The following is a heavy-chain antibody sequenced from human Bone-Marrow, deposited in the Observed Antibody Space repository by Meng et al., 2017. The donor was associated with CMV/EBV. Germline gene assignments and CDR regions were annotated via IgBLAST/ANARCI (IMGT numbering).Heavy chain of an antibody. CDR1: GYTFTGYY. J-gene: IGHJ4*02. CDR2: INPNSGGT. Sequence: ASVKVSCKASGYTFTGYYMHWVRQAPGQGLEWMGWINPNSGGTNYAQKFQGRVTITTDESTSTAHMELSSLRSEDTAVYYCARAQTDGYSSFDYWGQGTLVTVSS. V-gene: IGHV1-2*02. CDR3: ARAQTDGYSSFDY. D-gene: IGHD5-24*01.